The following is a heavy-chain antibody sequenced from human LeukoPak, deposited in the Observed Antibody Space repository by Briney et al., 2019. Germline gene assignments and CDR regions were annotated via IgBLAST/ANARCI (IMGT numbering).Heavy chain of an antibody. CDR3: AGLSGYDPYYFDY. D-gene: IGHD5-12*01. CDR2: INPNSGGT. J-gene: IGHJ4*02. V-gene: IGHV1-2*02. Sequence: ASVTVSCKASGYSFTGYYMHWVRQAPGQGLEWMGCINPNSGGTDYAQKFQGRVTMTRGTSISTAYMELSRLTSDDTAVYYCAGLSGYDPYYFDYWGQGTLVAVSS. CDR1: GYSFTGYY.